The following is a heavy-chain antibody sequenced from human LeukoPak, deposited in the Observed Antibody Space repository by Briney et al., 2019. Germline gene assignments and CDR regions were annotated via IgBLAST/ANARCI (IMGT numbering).Heavy chain of an antibody. J-gene: IGHJ4*02. CDR3: AREHGRSGYFDY. Sequence: GGSLRLSCAASGFTFSNYWMHWVRQAPGKGLVWVSRINSDGINTSYADSVKGRFTISRDNAKNTLNLQLSSLRVEDTAVYYCAREHGRSGYFDYWGQGTLVSVSS. CDR2: INSDGINT. D-gene: IGHD3-22*01. V-gene: IGHV3-74*01. CDR1: GFTFSNYW.